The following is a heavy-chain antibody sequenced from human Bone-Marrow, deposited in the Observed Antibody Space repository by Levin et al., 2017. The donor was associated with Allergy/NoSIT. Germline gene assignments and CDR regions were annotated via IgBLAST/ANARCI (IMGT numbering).Heavy chain of an antibody. Sequence: PGGSLRLSCAASGFTFSSYGMHWVRQAPGKGLEWVAVISYDGSNKYYADSVKGRFTISRDNSKNTLYLQMNSLRAEDTAVYYCAKDPNGGNWFDPWGQGTLVTVSS. CDR3: AKDPNGGNWFDP. CDR1: GFTFSSYG. CDR2: ISYDGSNK. J-gene: IGHJ5*02. V-gene: IGHV3-30*18.